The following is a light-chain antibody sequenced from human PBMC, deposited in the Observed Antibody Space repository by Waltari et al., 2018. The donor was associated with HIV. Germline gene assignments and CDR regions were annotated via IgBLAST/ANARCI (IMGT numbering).Light chain of an antibody. V-gene: IGKV3-11*01. Sequence: DIVLTQSPATLSLSPGERATLSCRASQSMSNFLAWYQQKPGQAPRLLMYDASNRATGIPGMFSGSGSGTDFTLTIISLEPEDFAVYYCQQRSNWPPSITFGQGTRLEI. J-gene: IGKJ5*01. CDR1: QSMSNF. CDR3: QQRSNWPPSIT. CDR2: DAS.